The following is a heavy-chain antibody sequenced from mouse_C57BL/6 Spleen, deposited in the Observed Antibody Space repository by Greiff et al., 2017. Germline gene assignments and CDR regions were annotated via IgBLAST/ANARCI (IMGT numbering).Heavy chain of an antibody. V-gene: IGHV14-2*01. CDR1: GFNIKDYY. J-gene: IGHJ3*01. Sequence: EVQLQQSGAELVKPGASVKLSCTASGFNIKDYYMHWVKQRTEQGLEWIGRIDPEDGATKYAPKFQGKATIAADTSSNTAYLQRSSLPAEDTAVYYCARPFYGSSSWFAYWGQGTLVTVSA. CDR2: IDPEDGAT. CDR3: ARPFYGSSSWFAY. D-gene: IGHD1-1*01.